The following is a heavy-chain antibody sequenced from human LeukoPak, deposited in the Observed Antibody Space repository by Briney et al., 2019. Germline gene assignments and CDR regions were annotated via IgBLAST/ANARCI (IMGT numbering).Heavy chain of an antibody. D-gene: IGHD5-18*01. CDR1: GFTVSSNY. J-gene: IGHJ4*02. V-gene: IGHV3-21*01. CDR2: ISSGSGYI. Sequence: PGGSLRLSCAASGFTVSSNYMSWVRQAPGKGLEWVSSISSGSGYIYYADSVKGRFTISRDNAKNSLFLQMNSLRAEDTAVYYCARENTSMGSDYWGQGTLVTVSS. CDR3: ARENTSMGSDY.